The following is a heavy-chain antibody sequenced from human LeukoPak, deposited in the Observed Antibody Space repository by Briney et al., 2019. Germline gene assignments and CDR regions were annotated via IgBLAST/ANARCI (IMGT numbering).Heavy chain of an antibody. CDR2: ISSSGSTI. J-gene: IGHJ4*02. Sequence: PGGSLRLSCAASGFTFSSYEMNWVRQAPGKGLEWVSYISSSGSTIYYADSVKGRFTISRDNAKNSLYLQMNSLRAEDTAVYYCARDSNYGDYVDYWGQGTLVTVSS. CDR3: ARDSNYGDYVDY. D-gene: IGHD4-17*01. CDR1: GFTFSSYE. V-gene: IGHV3-48*03.